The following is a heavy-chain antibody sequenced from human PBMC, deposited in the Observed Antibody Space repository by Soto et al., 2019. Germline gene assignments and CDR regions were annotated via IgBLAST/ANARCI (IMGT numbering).Heavy chain of an antibody. J-gene: IGHJ4*02. CDR1: GYTFTSYD. CDR3: ARAGVDTDSLTY. Sequence: QVQLVQSGAEVKKPGASVKVSCKASGYTFTSYDINWVRQATGQGLEWMGWMNPNSGNTGYAQKFQVRVTMTWNTSISTAYMELNSLRSEDTAVYYCARAGVDTDSLTYWGQGTLVTVSS. D-gene: IGHD5-18*01. CDR2: MNPNSGNT. V-gene: IGHV1-8*01.